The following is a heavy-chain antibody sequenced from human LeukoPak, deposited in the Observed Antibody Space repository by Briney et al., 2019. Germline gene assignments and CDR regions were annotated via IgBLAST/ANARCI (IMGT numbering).Heavy chain of an antibody. CDR2: IIPILGIA. J-gene: IGHJ5*02. V-gene: IGHV1-69*02. CDR1: GDTFSSYT. Sequence: SVKVSCKASGDTFSSYTISWVRQAPGQGLEWMGRIIPILGIANYAQKFQGRVTITADKSTSTAYMELSSLRSEDTAVYYCARGGGQYCSSTSCSNWFDPWGQGTLVTVSS. D-gene: IGHD2-2*01. CDR3: ARGGGQYCSSTSCSNWFDP.